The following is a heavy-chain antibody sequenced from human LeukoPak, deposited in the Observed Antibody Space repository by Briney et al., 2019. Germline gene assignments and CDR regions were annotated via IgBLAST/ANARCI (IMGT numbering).Heavy chain of an antibody. CDR1: GGSFSGYY. CDR2: INHSGST. CDR3: ARGPPTYYYGSGTYYINY. V-gene: IGHV4-34*01. D-gene: IGHD3-10*01. J-gene: IGHJ4*02. Sequence: SETLSLTCAVYGGSFSGYYWSWIRQPPGKGLEWIGEINHSGSTNYNPSLKSRVTISVDTFKNQFSLKLTSVTAADTAVYYCARGPPTYYYGSGTYYINYWGQGTLVTVSS.